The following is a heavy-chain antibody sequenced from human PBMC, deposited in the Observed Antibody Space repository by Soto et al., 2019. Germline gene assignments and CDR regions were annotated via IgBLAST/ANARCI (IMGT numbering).Heavy chain of an antibody. CDR2: IYYSGST. D-gene: IGHD5-12*01. Sequence: QLQLQESGPGLVKPSETLSLTCTVSGGSISSSSYYWGWIRQPPGKGLEWIGSIYYSGSTYYNPSLKSRVTISVDTSKNQFSLKLSSVTAADTAVYYCARQDLSGYDLGAYFDYWGQGTLVTVSS. CDR3: ARQDLSGYDLGAYFDY. V-gene: IGHV4-39*01. CDR1: GGSISSSSYY. J-gene: IGHJ4*02.